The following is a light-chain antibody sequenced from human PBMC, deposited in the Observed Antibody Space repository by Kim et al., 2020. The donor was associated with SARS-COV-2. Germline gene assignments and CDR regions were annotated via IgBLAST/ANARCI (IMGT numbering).Light chain of an antibody. V-gene: IGLV3-21*04. CDR3: QVWDVSSDHPYV. CDR2: SGS. J-gene: IGLJ1*01. Sequence: PGETATITWWGNNFGSNSVHWYQQRPGQAPVLVIYSGSDRPSGIPERFSGSNSGNTATLTISRVEAGDGADYYCQVWDVSSDHPYVFGTGTKVTVL. CDR1: NFGSNS.